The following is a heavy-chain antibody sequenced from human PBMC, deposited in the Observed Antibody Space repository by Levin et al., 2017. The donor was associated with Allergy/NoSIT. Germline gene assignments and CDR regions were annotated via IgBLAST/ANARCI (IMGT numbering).Heavy chain of an antibody. CDR1: GGSISSYY. D-gene: IGHD3-10*01. CDR3: ARLYYGSGSYWFDP. V-gene: IGHV4-59*08. Sequence: SETLSLTCTVSGGSISSYYWSWIRQPPGKGLEWIGYIYYSGNTNYNPSLKSRVTISVDTSKNQFSLKLSSVTAADTAVYYCARLYYGSGSYWFDPWGQGTLVTVSS. CDR2: IYYSGNT. J-gene: IGHJ5*02.